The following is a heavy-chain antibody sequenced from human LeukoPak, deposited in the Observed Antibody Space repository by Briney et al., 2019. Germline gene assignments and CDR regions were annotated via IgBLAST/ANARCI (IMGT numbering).Heavy chain of an antibody. CDR1: GFTFDDYG. CDR2: VNWNGGST. V-gene: IGHV3-20*04. J-gene: IGHJ4*02. CDR3: ARGNRIVVVPAAYDY. Sequence: GGSLRLSCAASGFTFDDYGMSWVRQAPGNGLEWVSGVNWNGGSTGYADSVKGRFTISRDNAKNSLYLQMNSLRAEDTALYYCARGNRIVVVPAAYDYWGQGTLVTVSS. D-gene: IGHD2-2*01.